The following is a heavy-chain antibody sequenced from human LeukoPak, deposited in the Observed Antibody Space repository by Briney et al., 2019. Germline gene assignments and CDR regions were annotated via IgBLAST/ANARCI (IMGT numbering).Heavy chain of an antibody. Sequence: GGSLRLSCAASDFTVSRNYMSWVRQAPGKGLEWVSVIYSGGSTKYADSVKGRFTISRDNSKNTLYLQMNSLRVEDTALYYCASRFGGDYPYFDYWGQGTLVTVSS. CDR2: IYSGGST. J-gene: IGHJ4*02. CDR1: DFTVSRNY. V-gene: IGHV3-53*01. D-gene: IGHD4-17*01. CDR3: ASRFGGDYPYFDY.